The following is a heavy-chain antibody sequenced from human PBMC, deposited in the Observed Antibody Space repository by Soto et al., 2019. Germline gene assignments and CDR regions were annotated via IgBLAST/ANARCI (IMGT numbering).Heavy chain of an antibody. CDR2: IYHSGNT. CDR3: ARRWGEGRVDY. Sequence: QVQLQESGPGLVKPSGTLSLTCAVSGGSISSSNWWSWVRQPPGKGLEWIGEIYHSGNTNYNPSLKSRVTMAVDKAMNQFSLKLSSVTAADTAVYYCARRWGEGRVDYWGQGTLVTVSS. D-gene: IGHD3-10*01. J-gene: IGHJ4*02. V-gene: IGHV4-4*02. CDR1: GGSISSSNW.